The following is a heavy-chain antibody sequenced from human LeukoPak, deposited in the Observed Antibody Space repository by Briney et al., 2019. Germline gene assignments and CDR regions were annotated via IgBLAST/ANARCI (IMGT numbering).Heavy chain of an antibody. CDR2: FDPEDGET. CDR3: ATPAVGVVITHDAFDI. J-gene: IGHJ3*02. CDR1: GYTLTELS. V-gene: IGHV1-24*01. Sequence: ASVKVSCKVSGYTLTELSMHWVRQALGKGLEWMGGFDPEDGETIYAQKFQGRVTMTEDTSPDTAYMELSSLRSEDTAVYYCATPAVGVVITHDAFDIWGQGTMVTVSS. D-gene: IGHD3-3*01.